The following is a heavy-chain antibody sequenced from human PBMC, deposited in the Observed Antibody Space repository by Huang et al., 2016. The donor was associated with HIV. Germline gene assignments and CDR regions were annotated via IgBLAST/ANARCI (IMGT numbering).Heavy chain of an antibody. J-gene: IGHJ4*02. D-gene: IGHD1-26*01. CDR1: GFTVSSNY. Sequence: EVQLVESGGGLIQPGGSLRLSCAASGFTVSSNYMSWVRQAPGKGLEWVLVIDSDDSTYFADSVKGRFTISRDNSKNTLYLQMNSLRAEDTAVYYCAAQWELRGGVDFWGQGTLVTVSS. CDR2: IDSDDST. CDR3: AAQWELRGGVDF. V-gene: IGHV3-53*01.